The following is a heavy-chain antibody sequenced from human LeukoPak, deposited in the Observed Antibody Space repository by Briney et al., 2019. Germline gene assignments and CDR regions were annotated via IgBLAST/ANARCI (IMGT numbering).Heavy chain of an antibody. CDR2: IYISGST. V-gene: IGHV4-4*07. D-gene: IGHD2-15*01. CDR3: AREVVDATPSRDYYYYMDV. Sequence: SETLSLTCTVSGGSISSYYWIWIRQSAGKALEWIGRIYISGSTNYNPSLKSRVTMSVDTPKNQFSLKLTSVTATDTAVYYCAREVVDATPSRDYYYYMDVWGKGTTVTVSS. J-gene: IGHJ6*03. CDR1: GGSISSYY.